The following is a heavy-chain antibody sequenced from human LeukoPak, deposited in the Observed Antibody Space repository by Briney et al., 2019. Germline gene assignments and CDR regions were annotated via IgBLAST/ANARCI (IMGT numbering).Heavy chain of an antibody. D-gene: IGHD3-10*01. J-gene: IGHJ6*02. CDR2: IWYDGSNK. CDR1: GFTFSSYG. V-gene: IGHV3-33*01. CDR3: ARGDKEVLWLGELNYGMDV. Sequence: GGSLRLSCAASGFTFSSYGMHWVRQAPGKGLEWVAVIWYDGSNKYYADSVKGRFTISRDNSKNTLYLQMNSLRAEDTAVYYCARGDKEVLWLGELNYGMDVWGQGTTVTVSS.